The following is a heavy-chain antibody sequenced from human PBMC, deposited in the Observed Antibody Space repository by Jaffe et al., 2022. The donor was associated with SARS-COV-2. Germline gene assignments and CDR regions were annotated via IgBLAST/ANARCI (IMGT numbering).Heavy chain of an antibody. CDR1: GGSISSYY. J-gene: IGHJ4*02. V-gene: IGHV4-59*01. CDR3: ARGPPDYDSSGYQTTGFDY. Sequence: QVQLQESGPGLVKPSETLSLTCTVSGGSISSYYWSWIRQPPGKGLEWIGYIYYSGSTNYNPSLKSRVTISVDTSKNQFSLKLSSVTAADTAVYYCARGPPDYDSSGYQTTGFDYWGQGTLVTVSS. D-gene: IGHD3-22*01. CDR2: IYYSGST.